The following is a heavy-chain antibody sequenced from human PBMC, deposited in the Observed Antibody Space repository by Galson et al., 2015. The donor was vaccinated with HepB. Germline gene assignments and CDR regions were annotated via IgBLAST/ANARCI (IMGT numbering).Heavy chain of an antibody. V-gene: IGHV3-23*01. D-gene: IGHD3-22*01. CDR3: AKAYDYDSRGYHYNYFDY. Sequence: SLRLSCAASGFTFSSYVMSWVRQAPGKGLEWVSIISRSRGGTYYADSVKGRFTISRDNSKNTLYLQMNSLRAEDTAVYYCAKAYDYDSRGYHYNYFDYWGQGTLVTVSS. CDR2: ISRSRGGT. CDR1: GFTFSSYV. J-gene: IGHJ4*02.